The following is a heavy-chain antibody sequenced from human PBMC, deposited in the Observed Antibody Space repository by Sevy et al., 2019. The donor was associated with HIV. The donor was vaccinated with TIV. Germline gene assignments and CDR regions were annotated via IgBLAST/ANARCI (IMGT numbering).Heavy chain of an antibody. Sequence: GGSLRLSCAASGFTFTNYGMHWVRQAPGKGLEWVSGISNSGANTYYADSVRGRFTVSRDNSKNTVYLQLNSLRAEDTPIYYCAKEWTLLSDWYGEFDYWGQGTLVTVSS. CDR1: GFTFTNYG. CDR3: AKEWTLLSDWYGEFDY. CDR2: ISNSGANT. J-gene: IGHJ4*02. D-gene: IGHD6-19*01. V-gene: IGHV3-23*01.